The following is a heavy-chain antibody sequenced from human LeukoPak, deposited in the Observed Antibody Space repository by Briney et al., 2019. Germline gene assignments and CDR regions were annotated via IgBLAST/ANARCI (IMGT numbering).Heavy chain of an antibody. D-gene: IGHD5-18*01. Sequence: GGSLRLSCAASGFTFSNYAMSWVRQAPGKGLEWVSVIGGSGSGTYYAASVKGRFTISRDNSKNTLYVQMNSLRAEDTAVYYCAKVMSGYSYGRCDYWGQGTLVTVSS. CDR2: IGGSGSGT. V-gene: IGHV3-23*01. CDR1: GFTFSNYA. J-gene: IGHJ4*02. CDR3: AKVMSGYSYGRCDY.